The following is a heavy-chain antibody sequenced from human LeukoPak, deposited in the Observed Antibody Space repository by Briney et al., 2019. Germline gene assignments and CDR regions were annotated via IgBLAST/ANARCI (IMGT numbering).Heavy chain of an antibody. D-gene: IGHD3-16*01. CDR1: GYTFTSYA. CDR3: ARGRGPYDAFDI. V-gene: IGHV1-3*01. J-gene: IGHJ3*02. Sequence: ASVKVSCKASGYTFTSYAMHWVRQAPGQRLEWMGWINAGNGNTKYSQKFQGRVTTTRDTSASTAYMELSSLRSEDTAVYYCARGRGPYDAFDIWGQGTMVTVSS. CDR2: INAGNGNT.